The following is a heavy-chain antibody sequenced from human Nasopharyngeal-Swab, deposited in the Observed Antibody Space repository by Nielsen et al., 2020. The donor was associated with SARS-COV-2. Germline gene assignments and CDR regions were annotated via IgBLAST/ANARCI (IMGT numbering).Heavy chain of an antibody. Sequence: WIRQPPGKALEWLARIDWDDDKYYSTSLKTRLTISKDTSKNQVVLTMTNMDPVDIATYYCARTLYYDILTGYSRGNYGMDVWGQGTTVTVSS. CDR3: ARTLYYDILTGYSRGNYGMDV. D-gene: IGHD3-9*01. V-gene: IGHV2-70*11. CDR2: IDWDDDK. J-gene: IGHJ6*02.